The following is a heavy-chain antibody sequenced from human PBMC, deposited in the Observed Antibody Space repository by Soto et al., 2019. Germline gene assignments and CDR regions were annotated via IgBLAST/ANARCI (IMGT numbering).Heavy chain of an antibody. V-gene: IGHV1-2*04. D-gene: IGHD7-27*01. CDR3: ARGEGGPTWGSIDY. CDR1: GYTFTGYY. CDR2: INPNSGGT. J-gene: IGHJ4*02. Sequence: GASVKVSCKASGYTFTGYYMHWVRQAPGQGLEWMGWINPNSGGTNYAQKFKGWVTMTRDTSISTAYMELSRLRSDDTAVYYCARGEGGPTWGSIDYWGQGTLVTVSS.